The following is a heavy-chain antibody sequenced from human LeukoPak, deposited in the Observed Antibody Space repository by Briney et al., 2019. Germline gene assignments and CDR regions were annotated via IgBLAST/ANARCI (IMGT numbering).Heavy chain of an antibody. V-gene: IGHV3-7*01. Sequence: GGSLRLSCAASRFTFSKYWMSWVRQAPGKGLEWVANIKQDGSEQNYVDSVKGRFTISRDNAKNSLYLRMDSLRAEDTAVYYCATGYSSGWYFYFQYWGQGTLVTVSS. CDR2: IKQDGSEQ. J-gene: IGHJ1*01. D-gene: IGHD6-19*01. CDR3: ATGYSSGWYFYFQY. CDR1: RFTFSKYW.